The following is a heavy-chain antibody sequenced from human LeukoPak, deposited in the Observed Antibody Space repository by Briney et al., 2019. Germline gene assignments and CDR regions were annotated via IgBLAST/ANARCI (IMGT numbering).Heavy chain of an antibody. CDR2: ISWNSGSI. V-gene: IGHV3-9*01. Sequence: PGGSLRLSCAASGFTFDDYAMHWVRQAPGKGLEWVSGISWNSGSIGYADSVKGRFTISRDNAKNSLYLQMNSLRAEDTALYYCAKSPGYSSSWYVYYFDYWGQGTLVTVSS. J-gene: IGHJ4*02. CDR3: AKSPGYSSSWYVYYFDY. D-gene: IGHD6-13*01. CDR1: GFTFDDYA.